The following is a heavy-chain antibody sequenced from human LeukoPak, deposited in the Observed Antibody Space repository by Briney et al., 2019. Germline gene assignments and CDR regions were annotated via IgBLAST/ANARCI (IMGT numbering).Heavy chain of an antibody. D-gene: IGHD1-26*01. Sequence: PSETLSLTCSVSGGSITYSHYYWGWVRQPPGKGLEWIGGIYYSGSTYYNPSLKSRVTTSVDTSRNEFSLRLSSVTAADTALYFCARQSGSYGGILDNWGQGILGTVSS. CDR3: ARQSGSYGGILDN. V-gene: IGHV4-39*01. CDR1: GGSITYSHYY. CDR2: IYYSGST. J-gene: IGHJ4*02.